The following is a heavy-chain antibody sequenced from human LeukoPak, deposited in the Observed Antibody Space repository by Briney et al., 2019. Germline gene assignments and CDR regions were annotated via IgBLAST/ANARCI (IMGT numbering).Heavy chain of an antibody. V-gene: IGHV4-39*01. Sequence: SETLSLTCSVSGGSISSSSSYWGWIRQPPGKGLEWIGSIYYSGSSFDNPALKGRVTISVDTSKNQFSLKLSSVTAADTAVYYCARHRSGWLQSSFDYWGQGTLVTVSS. D-gene: IGHD5-24*01. CDR1: GGSISSSSSY. CDR3: ARHRSGWLQSSFDY. CDR2: IYYSGSS. J-gene: IGHJ4*02.